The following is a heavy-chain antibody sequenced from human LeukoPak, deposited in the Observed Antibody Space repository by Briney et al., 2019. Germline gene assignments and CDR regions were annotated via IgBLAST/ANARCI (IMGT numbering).Heavy chain of an antibody. Sequence: PGGSLRLSCAASGFTFSSYSMNWVRQAPGKGLEWVSYISSSSSTIYYADSVKGRFTISRDNSKNTMYLQMNSLRAEDTAVYYCTRDLNSGGSCWGQGTLVIVSS. CDR2: ISSSSSTI. CDR3: TRDLNSGGSC. J-gene: IGHJ4*02. V-gene: IGHV3-48*01. D-gene: IGHD2-15*01. CDR1: GFTFSSYS.